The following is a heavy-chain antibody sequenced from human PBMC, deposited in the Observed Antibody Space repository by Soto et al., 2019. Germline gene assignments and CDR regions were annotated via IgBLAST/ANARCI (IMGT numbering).Heavy chain of an antibody. CDR2: IYSGGST. Sequence: EVQLVESGGGLIQPGGSLRLSCAASGFTVSSNYMSWVRQAPGKGLEWDSVIYSGGSTYYADSVKRGFTISRHNSKNTLYLQMNSLRAEDTAVYYCARDTRMVRGAFYYYFYGMDVWGQGTTVTVSS. J-gene: IGHJ6*02. CDR1: GFTVSSNY. CDR3: ARDTRMVRGAFYYYFYGMDV. D-gene: IGHD3-10*01. V-gene: IGHV3-53*04.